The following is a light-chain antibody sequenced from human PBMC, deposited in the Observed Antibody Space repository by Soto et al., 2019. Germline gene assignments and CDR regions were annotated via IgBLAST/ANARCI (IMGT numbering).Light chain of an antibody. J-gene: IGKJ1*01. CDR2: DAS. Sequence: DIQMTQSPSTLSASVGDRVTITCRASQSISIWLAWFQQKPGQAPNLLIYDASSLESGVPSRFSGSGSGTEFTLTISSLQPDDFATYYCQQYDTDSTFGQGTKVEIE. V-gene: IGKV1-5*01. CDR3: QQYDTDST. CDR1: QSISIW.